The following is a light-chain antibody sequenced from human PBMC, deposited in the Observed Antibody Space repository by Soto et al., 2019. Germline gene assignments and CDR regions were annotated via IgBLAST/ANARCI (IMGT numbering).Light chain of an antibody. CDR1: TSDLGSYNL. CDR3: CSYADSRTYV. CDR2: EDN. Sequence: QSVLTQPASVSGSPGQSITISCTGTTSDLGSYNLVSWYQQHPGKAPKLMIYEDNKRPSGVSNRFSVSKSGNTAALTISSLQAEDEADYYCCSYADSRTYVFGTGTQLTVL. V-gene: IGLV2-23*01. J-gene: IGLJ6*01.